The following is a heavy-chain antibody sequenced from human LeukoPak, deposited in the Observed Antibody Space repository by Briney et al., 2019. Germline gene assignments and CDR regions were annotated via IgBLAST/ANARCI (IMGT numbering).Heavy chain of an antibody. V-gene: IGHV3-23*01. CDR1: GFTFDIYA. CDR3: AKEKVTIPYYYMDV. Sequence: GGSLRLSCAASGFTFDIYAMSWVRQAPGKGLEWVSAISGSGGSTYYADSVKGRFTISRDNSKNTLYLQMNSLRAEDTAVYYCAKEKVTIPYYYMDVWGKGTTVTVSS. D-gene: IGHD3-3*01. CDR2: ISGSGGST. J-gene: IGHJ6*03.